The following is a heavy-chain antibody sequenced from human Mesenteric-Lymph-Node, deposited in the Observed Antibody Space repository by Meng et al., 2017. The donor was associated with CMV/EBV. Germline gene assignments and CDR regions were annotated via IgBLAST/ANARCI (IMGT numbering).Heavy chain of an antibody. V-gene: IGHV4-59*01. D-gene: IGHD6-6*01. CDR1: GGSLSSYF. J-gene: IGHJ4*02. Sequence: SETLSLTCTVSGGSLSSYFWSWIRQPPGKGLEWIGYIYYSGRTNYNPSLKSRVTISVDTSKNQFSLKLSSVTAADTAVYYCARGTRYSSSPDYWGQGTLVTVSS. CDR2: IYYSGRT. CDR3: ARGTRYSSSPDY.